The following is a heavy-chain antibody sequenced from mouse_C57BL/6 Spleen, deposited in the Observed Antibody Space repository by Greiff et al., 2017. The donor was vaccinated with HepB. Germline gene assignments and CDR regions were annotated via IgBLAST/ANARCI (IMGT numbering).Heavy chain of an antibody. CDR2: INPYNGGT. Sequence: VQLQQSGPVLVKPGASVKMSCKASGYTFTDYYMNWVKQSHGKSLEWIGVINPYNGGTSYNQKFKGKATLTVDKSSSTAYMELNSLTSEDSAVYYCARRGSNYDYYAMDYWGQGTSVTVSS. CDR1: GYTFTDYY. D-gene: IGHD2-5*01. V-gene: IGHV1-19*01. J-gene: IGHJ4*01. CDR3: ARRGSNYDYYAMDY.